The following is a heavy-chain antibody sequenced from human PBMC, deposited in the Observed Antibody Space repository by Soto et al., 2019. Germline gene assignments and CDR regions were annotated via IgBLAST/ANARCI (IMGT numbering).Heavy chain of an antibody. Sequence: GSGPTLVNPTQTLTLTCTFSGFSLSTSGMCVSWIRQPPGKALEWLALIDWDDDKYYSTSLKTRLTISKDTSKNQVVLTMTNMDPVDTATYYCARTFTGSGYRWWFDPWGQGTLVTVSS. CDR3: ARTFTGSGYRWWFDP. CDR2: IDWDDDK. D-gene: IGHD5-12*01. J-gene: IGHJ5*02. V-gene: IGHV2-70*01. CDR1: GFSLSTSGMC.